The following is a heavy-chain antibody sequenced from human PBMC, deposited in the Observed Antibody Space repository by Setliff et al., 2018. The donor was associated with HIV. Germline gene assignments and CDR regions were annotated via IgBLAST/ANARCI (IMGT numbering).Heavy chain of an antibody. J-gene: IGHJ3*02. CDR3: ARDPTARGDAFDI. V-gene: IGHV3-21*05. CDR2: ISSSSSYI. CDR1: GFTFSSYS. Sequence: GGSLRLSCAASGFTFSSYSMNWVRQAPGKGLEWVSYISSSSSYIYYADSVKGRFTISRDNAKNSLFLQMNSLRAEDTAVYYCARDPTARGDAFDIWGQGTMVTVSS. D-gene: IGHD4-17*01.